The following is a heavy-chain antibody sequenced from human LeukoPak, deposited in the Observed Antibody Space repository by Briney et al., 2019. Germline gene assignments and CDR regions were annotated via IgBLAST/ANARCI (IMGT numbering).Heavy chain of an antibody. Sequence: SQTLSLTCTVSGGSISSGGYYWSWIRQHPGKGLEWIGYIYYSGSTYYNPSLKSRVTISVDTSKNQFSLKLSSVTAADTAVYYCARAGSDGDFWGGYLDYWGQGTLVTVSS. CDR2: IYYSGST. V-gene: IGHV4-31*03. CDR3: ARAGSDGDFWGGYLDY. J-gene: IGHJ4*02. D-gene: IGHD3-3*01. CDR1: GGSISSGGYY.